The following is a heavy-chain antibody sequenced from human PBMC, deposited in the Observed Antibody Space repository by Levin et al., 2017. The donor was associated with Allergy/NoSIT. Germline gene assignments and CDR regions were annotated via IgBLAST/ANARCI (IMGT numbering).Heavy chain of an antibody. J-gene: IGHJ4*02. V-gene: IGHV3-15*01. CDR3: TTYGSGRHSAGY. CDR1: GFTFSNAW. D-gene: IGHD3-10*01. CDR2: IISKTNGGTI. Sequence: GGSLRLSCVGSGFTFSNAWMSWVRQAPGKGLEWLGRIISKTNGGTIDYAAPVKGRFIISRAASENTLYVQMNSLKIEDTGVYYCTTYGSGRHSAGYWGQGTLVTVSS.